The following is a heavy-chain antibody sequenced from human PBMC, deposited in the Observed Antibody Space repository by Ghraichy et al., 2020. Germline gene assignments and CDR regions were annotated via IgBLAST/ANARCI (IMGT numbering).Heavy chain of an antibody. CDR1: GGSISGFY. V-gene: IGHV4-59*01. Sequence: SCTVSGGSISGFYWSWIRQPPGKGLEWIGYVYYSGSTSYNPSLKSRVTISVDTSKNHFSLKLSSVTAADTAVYYCARRGSAAYPFDYWGQGTLVTVSS. CDR2: VYYSGST. J-gene: IGHJ4*02. CDR3: ARRGSAAYPFDY. D-gene: IGHD2-15*01.